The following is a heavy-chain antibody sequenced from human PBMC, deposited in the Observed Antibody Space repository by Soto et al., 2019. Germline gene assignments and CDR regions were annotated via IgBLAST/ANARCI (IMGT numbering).Heavy chain of an antibody. J-gene: IGHJ4*02. Sequence: QLQLLESGPGLVKPSETLSLTCTISGGSVSSSGYYWGWIRQPPGKGLEWIGSLYFGVNSYYHPSLQVRVTVSVDTPKNRFSLEWTSVAAADTAVYSCAAVRPFYVGPRDYWGEGILVTVSS. CDR1: GGSVSSSGYY. CDR3: AAVRPFYVGPRDY. D-gene: IGHD3-10*01. V-gene: IGHV4-39*01. CDR2: LYFGVNS.